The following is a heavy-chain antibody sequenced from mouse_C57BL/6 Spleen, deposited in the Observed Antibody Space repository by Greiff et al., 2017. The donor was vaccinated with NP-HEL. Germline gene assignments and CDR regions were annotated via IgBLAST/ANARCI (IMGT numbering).Heavy chain of an antibody. J-gene: IGHJ2*01. D-gene: IGHD1-1*01. CDR3: TTFTTVAPFDY. Sequence: VQLQQSGAELVRPGASVKLSCTASGFNIKDDYMHWVKQRPEQGLEWIGWIDPENGDTEYASKFQGKATITADTSSNTAYLQLSSLTSEDTAVYYCTTFTTVAPFDYWGQGTTRTVSS. CDR1: GFNIKDDY. CDR2: IDPENGDT. V-gene: IGHV14-4*01.